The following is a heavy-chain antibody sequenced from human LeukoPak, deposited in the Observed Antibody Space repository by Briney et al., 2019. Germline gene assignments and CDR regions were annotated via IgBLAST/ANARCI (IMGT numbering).Heavy chain of an antibody. V-gene: IGHV3-23*01. CDR2: ISNSGVST. J-gene: IGHJ1*01. CDR3: AKDLYPHGRAEYFQH. CDR1: GFTFNNYG. Sequence: GGSLRLSCAASGFTFNNYGMHWVRQAPGKGLEWVSAISNSGVSTHYADSVKGRFTISRDNSKNTLFLHMNTLRADDMAVYYCAKDLYPHGRAEYFQHWGQGTLVTVSS. D-gene: IGHD2-2*02.